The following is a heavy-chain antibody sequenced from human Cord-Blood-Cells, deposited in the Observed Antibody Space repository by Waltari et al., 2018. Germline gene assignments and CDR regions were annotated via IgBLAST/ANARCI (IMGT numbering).Heavy chain of an antibody. CDR2: IIPILGIA. V-gene: IGHV1-69*09. Sequence: QVQLVQSGAEVKKPGSSVKVSCKASGGTFSSYAISWVRQAPGQGLEWMGRIIPILGIANYAQKFQGRVTITADKSTSTAYMELSSLRSEDTAVYYCARDLDFNYCFDYWGQGTLVTVSS. D-gene: IGHD3-3*01. CDR1: GGTFSSYA. CDR3: ARDLDFNYCFDY. J-gene: IGHJ4*02.